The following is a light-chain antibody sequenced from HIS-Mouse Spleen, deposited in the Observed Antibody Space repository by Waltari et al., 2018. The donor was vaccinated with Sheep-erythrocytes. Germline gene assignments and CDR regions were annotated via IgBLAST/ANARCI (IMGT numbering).Light chain of an antibody. CDR2: DVS. Sequence: QSALTQPRSVSGSPGQSVTISCTGTSSDVGGYNYVSWYQPHPGKAPKLMIYDVSKRPSGVPDRFSGSKSGNTASLTVSGLQAEDEADYYCSSYAGSNNWVFGGGTKLTVL. V-gene: IGLV2-11*01. CDR1: SSDVGGYNY. CDR3: SSYAGSNNWV. J-gene: IGLJ3*02.